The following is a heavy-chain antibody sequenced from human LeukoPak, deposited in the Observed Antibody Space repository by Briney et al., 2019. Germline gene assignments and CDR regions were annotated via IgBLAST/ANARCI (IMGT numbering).Heavy chain of an antibody. CDR1: GFTFSSYG. Sequence: GGSLRLSCAASGFTFSSYGMSWVRQAPGKGLEWVSAITGSGGTTYYADSVKGRFTISADKSISTAYLQWSSLKASDTAIYYCARRYYDSSGMTFDYWGQGSLVTVSS. V-gene: IGHV3-23*01. CDR2: ITGSGGTT. J-gene: IGHJ4*02. CDR3: ARRYYDSSGMTFDY. D-gene: IGHD3-22*01.